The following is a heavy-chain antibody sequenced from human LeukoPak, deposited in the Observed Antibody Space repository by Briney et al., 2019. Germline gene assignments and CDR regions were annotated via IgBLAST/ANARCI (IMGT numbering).Heavy chain of an antibody. Sequence: SETLSLTCTVSGGSISSSSYYWGWIRQPPGKGLEWIGSIYYSGSTYYNPSLKSRVTISVDTSKNQFSLKLSSVTAADTAVYYCARAYRDPSSSWHRGYFQHWGQGTLVTVSS. CDR2: IYYSGST. D-gene: IGHD6-13*01. J-gene: IGHJ1*01. CDR3: ARAYRDPSSSWHRGYFQH. V-gene: IGHV4-39*07. CDR1: GGSISSSSYY.